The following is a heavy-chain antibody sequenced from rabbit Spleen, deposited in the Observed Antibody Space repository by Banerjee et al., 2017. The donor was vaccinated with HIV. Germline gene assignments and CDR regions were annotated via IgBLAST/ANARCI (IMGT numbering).Heavy chain of an antibody. V-gene: IGHV1S43*01. J-gene: IGHJ3*01. Sequence: QSLEETGGGLVQPGGSLTLSCKASGFTISSIFWMCWVRQSPGKGLEWIGCIYAGDGSTYYASWVSGRFTISRDNAQNTVDLKMTSLTAADTATYFCARDTSSSFSSYGMDLWGQGTLVTVS. D-gene: IGHD1-1*01. CDR1: GFTISSIFW. CDR3: ARDTSSSFSSYGMDL. CDR2: IYAGDGST.